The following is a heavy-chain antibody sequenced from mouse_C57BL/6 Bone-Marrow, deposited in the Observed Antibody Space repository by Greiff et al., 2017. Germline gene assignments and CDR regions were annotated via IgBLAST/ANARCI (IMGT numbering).Heavy chain of an antibody. CDR2: IWSGGST. D-gene: IGHD1-1*01. Sequence: QVQLQQSGPGLVQPSQSLSITCTVSGFSLTSCGVHWVRQSPGKGLEWLGVIWSGGSTDYNAAFISRLSISKDNSNSQVFFKMKSLQADDTAIYSCSRYYYGRYAMDYWGQGTSVTVSS. CDR1: GFSLTSCG. J-gene: IGHJ4*01. V-gene: IGHV2-2*01. CDR3: SRYYYGRYAMDY.